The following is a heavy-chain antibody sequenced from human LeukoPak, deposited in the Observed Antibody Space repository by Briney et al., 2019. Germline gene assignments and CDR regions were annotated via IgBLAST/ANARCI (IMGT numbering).Heavy chain of an antibody. V-gene: IGHV3-23*01. J-gene: IGHJ4*02. CDR3: AKDIIGWSSDC. CDR1: GFTFSSYG. D-gene: IGHD2-15*01. CDR2: LGSDGRT. Sequence: GGSLRLSCAASGFTFSSYGMHWVRQAPGKGLEWVSGLGSDGRTHYADSVKGRFTISRDHSKKVYLLTMNSLRPEDTALYYGAKDIIGWSSDCWGQGTLVTVSS.